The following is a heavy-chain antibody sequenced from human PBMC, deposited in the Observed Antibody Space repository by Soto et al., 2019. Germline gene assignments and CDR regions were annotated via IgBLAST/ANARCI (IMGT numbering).Heavy chain of an antibody. J-gene: IGHJ5*02. CDR3: ARGALLIAAAGTNWFDP. Sequence: AETLSLTCAVYGGSFVGYYCILSGHPPGKWLEWIGEINHSGSTNYNPSLKSRVTISVDTSKNQFSLKLSSVTAADTAVYYCARGALLIAAAGTNWFDPWGQGTLVTVSS. D-gene: IGHD6-13*01. CDR1: GGSFVGYY. V-gene: IGHV4-34*01. CDR2: INHSGST.